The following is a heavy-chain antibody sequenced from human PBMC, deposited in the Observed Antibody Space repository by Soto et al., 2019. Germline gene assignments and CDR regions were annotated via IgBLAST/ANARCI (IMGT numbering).Heavy chain of an antibody. J-gene: IGHJ4*02. Sequence: SGPTLVNPTQTLTLTCTFSGFSLSTSGVGVGWIRQPPGKALEWFALIYWDDDKRYSPSLKSRLTITKDTSKNQVVLIMTNMDPVDTGTYYCAVLIEFSSSSYFDYWGQGALVTVSS. D-gene: IGHD6-6*01. CDR2: IYWDDDK. V-gene: IGHV2-5*02. CDR3: AVLIEFSSSSYFDY. CDR1: GFSLSTSGVG.